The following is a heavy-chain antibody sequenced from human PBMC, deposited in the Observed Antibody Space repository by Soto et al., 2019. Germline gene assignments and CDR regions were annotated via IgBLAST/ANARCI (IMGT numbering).Heavy chain of an antibody. Sequence: GGSLRLSCAASGFTFSSYGMHWVRQAPGKGLEWVAVISYDGSNKYYADSVKGRFTISRDNSKNTLYLQMNSLRAEDTAVYYCAKESSGYYYYWGQGTLVTVSS. V-gene: IGHV3-30*18. D-gene: IGHD3-22*01. J-gene: IGHJ4*02. CDR2: ISYDGSNK. CDR1: GFTFSSYG. CDR3: AKESSGYYYY.